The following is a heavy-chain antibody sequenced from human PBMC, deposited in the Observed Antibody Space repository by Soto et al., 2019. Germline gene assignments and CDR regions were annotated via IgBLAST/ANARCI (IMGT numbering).Heavy chain of an antibody. J-gene: IGHJ4*02. CDR1: GFTFSSYA. Sequence: PGGSLRLSCAASGFTFSSYAMHWVRQAPGKGLEWVALISYDGSDKDYADSVKGRFTISRDNSRNTLFLQMNSLRAEDTAVYYCARAFYKYYDSSGYYRSPAYWGQGTLVTVSS. CDR3: ARAFYKYYDSSGYYRSPAY. V-gene: IGHV3-30-3*01. D-gene: IGHD3-22*01. CDR2: ISYDGSDK.